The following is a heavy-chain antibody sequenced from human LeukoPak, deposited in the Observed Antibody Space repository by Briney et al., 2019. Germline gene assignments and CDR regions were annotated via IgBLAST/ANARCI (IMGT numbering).Heavy chain of an antibody. V-gene: IGHV4-39*01. CDR2: ISYSGSS. D-gene: IGHD3-16*01. CDR1: GGSMSSSIYH. J-gene: IGHJ5*02. Sequence: PSETLSLTCTVPGGSMSSSIYHWGWIRQPPGKWLEWIASISYSGSSHYNPSLGSRVPTPVATSKTQFSLMQNSVTAEDTAVYSCARSGNLGRAPGRHNWFDPWGQGTLVTVSS. CDR3: ARSGNLGRAPGRHNWFDP.